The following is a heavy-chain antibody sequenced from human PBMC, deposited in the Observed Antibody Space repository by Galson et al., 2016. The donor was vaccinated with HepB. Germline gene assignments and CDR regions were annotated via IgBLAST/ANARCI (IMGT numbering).Heavy chain of an antibody. Sequence: SLRLSCAASGFTFSGSAMHWVRQASGKGLEWVGRIRSKANSYATAYAASVKGRFTISRDDSKNTAYLQMNSLKTEDTAVYYCTRHTSESGMDFWGQGTMVTVSS. CDR3: TRHTSESGMDF. J-gene: IGHJ3*01. CDR1: GFTFSGSA. D-gene: IGHD3/OR15-3a*01. CDR2: IRSKANSYAT. V-gene: IGHV3-73*01.